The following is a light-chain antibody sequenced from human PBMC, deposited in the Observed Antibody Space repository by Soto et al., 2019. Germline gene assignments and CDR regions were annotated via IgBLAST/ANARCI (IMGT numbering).Light chain of an antibody. CDR1: QSISNY. CDR2: AAS. V-gene: IGKV1-39*01. CDR3: QQSYSTVT. J-gene: IGKJ2*01. Sequence: DIQMTQSPSSLSASVEDRDTITCRASQSISNYLHWYQQKPGKAPKLLIYAASSLQTGVPSRFSGSGSGTDFTLTISSLQPEDFATYYCQQSYSTVTFAQGTKVDIK.